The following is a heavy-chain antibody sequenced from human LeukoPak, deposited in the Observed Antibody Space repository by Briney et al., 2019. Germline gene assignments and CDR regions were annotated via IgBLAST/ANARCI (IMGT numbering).Heavy chain of an antibody. CDR2: IAHHRSNK. V-gene: IGHV3-30*02. Sequence: PGGSLSLSCAASGFTFSRNAIHWVRQGPGKGPEWVSYIAHHRSNKYYADSVKGRFTISRDNSKRTLYLQMNSLRADDTAMYYCAKDGSWSCTYWGQGTLVTVSS. D-gene: IGHD2-8*02. CDR1: GFTFSRNA. J-gene: IGHJ4*02. CDR3: AKDGSWSCTY.